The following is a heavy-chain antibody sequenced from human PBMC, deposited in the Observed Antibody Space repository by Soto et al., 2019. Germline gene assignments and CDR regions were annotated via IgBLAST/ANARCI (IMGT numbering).Heavy chain of an antibody. J-gene: IGHJ6*02. CDR2: IIPIFGTA. V-gene: IGHV1-69*13. CDR3: ARAWGYCSSTNCHGYEKYYYYGMDV. D-gene: IGHD2-2*01. Sequence: ASVKVSCKASGGTFSSYAISWVRQAPGQGLEWMGGIIPIFGTANYARKFQGRVTITADESTSTAYMELSSLRSEDTAVYYCARAWGYCSSTNCHGYEKYYYYGMDVCGQRTTVTVSS. CDR1: GGTFSSYA.